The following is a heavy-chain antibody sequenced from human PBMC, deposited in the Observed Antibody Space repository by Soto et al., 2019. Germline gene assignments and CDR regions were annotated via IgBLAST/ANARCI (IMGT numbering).Heavy chain of an antibody. Sequence: GWSLRLSCVCSVFTFISYAIHWVRQAPGQGLEWVSGISGSGGTTFYADSVKGRFTISRDNSKNTLYLQVNSLKAEDTAAYYCAKDLGYTSSWYYALHIWGQGTMVTVSS. J-gene: IGHJ3*02. CDR3: AKDLGYTSSWYYALHI. D-gene: IGHD6-13*01. V-gene: IGHV3-23*01. CDR1: VFTFISYA. CDR2: ISGSGGTT.